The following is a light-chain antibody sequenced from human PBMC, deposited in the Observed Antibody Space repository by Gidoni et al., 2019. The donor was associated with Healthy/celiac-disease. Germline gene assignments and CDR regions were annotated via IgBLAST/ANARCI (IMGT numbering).Light chain of an antibody. Sequence: ESVLTQSPGTLSLSPGERATRSCRASQRVSSSYLAWYQQKPGQAPRLLIYGASSRATGIPDRFSGSGSGTDFTLTISSLEPEDFAVYYCQQYGSSRSFGQGTKLEIK. J-gene: IGKJ2*03. CDR2: GAS. V-gene: IGKV3-20*01. CDR3: QQYGSSRS. CDR1: QRVSSSY.